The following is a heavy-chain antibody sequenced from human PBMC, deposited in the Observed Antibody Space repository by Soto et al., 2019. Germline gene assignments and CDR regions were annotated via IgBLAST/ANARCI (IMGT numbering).Heavy chain of an antibody. J-gene: IGHJ4*02. CDR3: AKDREVATIFTYVDY. CDR2: ISGSGGST. Sequence: EVQLLESGGGLVQPGGSLRLSCAASGFTFSSYAMSWVRQAPGKGLEWVSAISGSGGSTYYADSVKGRFTISRDNSKNTLNLQMNSLRAEDTAVHYGAKDREVATIFTYVDYGGQGTLVTVSS. V-gene: IGHV3-23*01. CDR1: GFTFSSYA. D-gene: IGHD5-12*01.